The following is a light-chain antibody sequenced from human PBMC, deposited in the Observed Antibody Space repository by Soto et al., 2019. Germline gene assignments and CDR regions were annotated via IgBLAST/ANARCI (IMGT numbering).Light chain of an antibody. CDR1: QSVSCSY. V-gene: IGKV3-20*01. CDR3: HQYGISPPVT. J-gene: IGKJ5*01. CDR2: GAS. Sequence: EIVLTQSPGTLSLSPGERATLSCRASQSVSCSYLAWYQQKPGQAPRLLIYGASSRATGIPDRFSGSGSGTDFTLTISRLEPEDFAMYYCHQYGISPPVTFGQGTRLEIK.